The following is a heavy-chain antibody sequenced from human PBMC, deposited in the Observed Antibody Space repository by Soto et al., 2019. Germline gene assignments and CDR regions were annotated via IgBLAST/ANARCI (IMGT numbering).Heavy chain of an antibody. J-gene: IGHJ4*02. Sequence: QITLKESGPPLVKPTQTLTLTCTFSGFSLESRGVGVGWIRQPPGKALEWLALIYWDDDKRYSPSLKNRLTITKDTSRNQVVLTLANMDPMDSGTYYCTRDSTGWYGFDYWGQGKLVTVTS. CDR3: TRDSTGWYGFDY. CDR2: IYWDDDK. CDR1: GFSLESRGVG. D-gene: IGHD6-19*01. V-gene: IGHV2-5*02.